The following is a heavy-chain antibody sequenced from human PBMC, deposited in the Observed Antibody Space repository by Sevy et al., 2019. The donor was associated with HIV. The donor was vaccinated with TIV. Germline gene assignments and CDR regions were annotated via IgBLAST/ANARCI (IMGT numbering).Heavy chain of an antibody. J-gene: IGHJ6*04. CDR3: AREGYDFWSGCVDV. Sequence: GRSLRLSCAASGFTFSSYSMNWVRQAPGKGLEWVSYISSSSSTIYYADSVKGRFTISRDNAKNSLYLQMNSLRDEDTAVYYCAREGYDFWSGCVDVWGKGTTVTVSS. CDR1: GFTFSSYS. V-gene: IGHV3-48*02. D-gene: IGHD3-3*01. CDR2: ISSSSSTI.